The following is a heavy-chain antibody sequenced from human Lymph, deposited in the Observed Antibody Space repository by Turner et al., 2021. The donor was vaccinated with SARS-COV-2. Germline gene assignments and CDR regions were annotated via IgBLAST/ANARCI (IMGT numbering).Heavy chain of an antibody. CDR2: ISYDGSDK. CDR3: ARDRDSSGWVDY. Sequence: QVQLVESGGGVVRPGRSLRLSCAASGFTFSSYAMHWVRQAPGKGLEWVAFISYDGSDKYYADSVKGRFTFSRDNSKNTLYLQMNSLRAEDTAVYYCARDRDSSGWVDYWGQGTLVTVSS. V-gene: IGHV3-30*04. D-gene: IGHD3-22*01. J-gene: IGHJ4*02. CDR1: GFTFSSYA.